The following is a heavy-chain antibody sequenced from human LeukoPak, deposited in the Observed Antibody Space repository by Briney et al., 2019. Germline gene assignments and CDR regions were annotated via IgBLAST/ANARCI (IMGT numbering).Heavy chain of an antibody. CDR2: IYYSGST. CDR3: ANFITYYYGSGSYRRPYYFDY. J-gene: IGHJ4*02. D-gene: IGHD3-10*01. V-gene: IGHV4-39*07. Sequence: SEILTLTCTVSGGSISSSSYYWGWIRQPPGKGLEWIGGIYYSGSTCYNPSLKSRVTISVDTSKNQFSLKLSSVTAADTAVYYCANFITYYYGSGSYRRPYYFDYWGQGTLVTVSS. CDR1: GGSISSSSYY.